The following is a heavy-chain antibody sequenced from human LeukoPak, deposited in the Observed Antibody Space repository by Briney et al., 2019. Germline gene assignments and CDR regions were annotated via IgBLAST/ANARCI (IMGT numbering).Heavy chain of an antibody. CDR2: IKQDGSEK. V-gene: IGHV3-7*03. J-gene: IGHJ4*02. Sequence: GRSLRLSCAASGFSFKDTGMHWVRQAPGKGLEWVANIKQDGSEKYYVDPVKGRFTISRDNAKNSLYLQMNSLRAEDTAVYYCARYYDFWSGYWDETFDYWGQGTLVTVSS. CDR3: ARYYDFWSGYWDETFDY. D-gene: IGHD3-3*01. CDR1: GFSFKDTG.